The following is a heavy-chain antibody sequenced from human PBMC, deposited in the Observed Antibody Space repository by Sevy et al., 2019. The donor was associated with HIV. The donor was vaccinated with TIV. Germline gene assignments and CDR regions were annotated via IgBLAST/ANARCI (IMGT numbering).Heavy chain of an antibody. V-gene: IGHV3-7*01. CDR1: GITFSESL. CDR3: ARVFSGSAPGFDY. CDR2: IKQDGSQK. D-gene: IGHD6-19*01. Sequence: GGSLRLSCASSGITFSESLMSWVRQAPGKGLEWVASIKQDGSQKYYVDSVKGRFSISRDNAKDSLYRQMNSLRGDDTAFYYCARVFSGSAPGFDYWGQGTLVTVSS. J-gene: IGHJ4*02.